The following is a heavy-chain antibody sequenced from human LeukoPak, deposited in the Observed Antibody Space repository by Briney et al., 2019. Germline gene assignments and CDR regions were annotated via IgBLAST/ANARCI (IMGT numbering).Heavy chain of an antibody. CDR3: AAESSQQLGYYYMDV. D-gene: IGHD6-13*01. CDR1: GFTFSSYA. Sequence: GGSLRLSCAASGFTFSSYALSWVRQAPGKGLEWVSTISSSGDTTYYADSVKGRFTISRDNSRNTLYLQMSSLRSEDTAVYYCAAESSQQLGYYYMDVWGKGTTVTVSS. V-gene: IGHV3-23*01. J-gene: IGHJ6*03. CDR2: ISSSGDTT.